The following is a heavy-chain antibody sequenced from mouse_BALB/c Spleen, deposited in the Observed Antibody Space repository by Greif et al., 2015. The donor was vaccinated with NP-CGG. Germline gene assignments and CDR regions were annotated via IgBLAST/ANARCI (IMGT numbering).Heavy chain of an antibody. V-gene: IGHV2-6-7*01. Sequence: VMLVESGPGLVAPSQSLSITCTVSGFSLTGYGANWVRQPPGKGLEWLGMIWGDGNTDYNSALKSRLGISKDNSKNQVFLKMNSLQTDDTARYYCARGRGDSWFAYWGQGTLVTVSA. CDR2: IWGDGNT. CDR1: GFSLTGYG. CDR3: ARGRGDSWFAY. J-gene: IGHJ3*01. D-gene: IGHD2-13*01.